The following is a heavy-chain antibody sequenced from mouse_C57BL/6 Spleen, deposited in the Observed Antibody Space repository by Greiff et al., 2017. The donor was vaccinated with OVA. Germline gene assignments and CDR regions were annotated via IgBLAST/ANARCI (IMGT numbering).Heavy chain of an antibody. CDR2: IYPGDGDT. D-gene: IGHD3-3*01. V-gene: IGHV1-82*01. Sequence: VQLKESGPELVKPGASVKISCKASGYAFSSSWMNWVKQRPGKGLEWIGRIYPGDGDTNYNGKFKGKATLTADKSSSTAYMQLSSLTSEDSAVYFCARWGDLDYAMDYWGQGTSVTVSS. CDR3: ARWGDLDYAMDY. CDR1: GYAFSSSW. J-gene: IGHJ4*01.